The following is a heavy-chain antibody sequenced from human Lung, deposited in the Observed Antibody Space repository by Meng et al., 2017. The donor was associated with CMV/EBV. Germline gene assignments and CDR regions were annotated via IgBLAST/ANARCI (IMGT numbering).Heavy chain of an antibody. D-gene: IGHD4-17*01. Sequence: QVQLVQSGAELQKPGASVKVSCKASGYTFGIFGITWVRQAPGQGLEWVGRISAENGNTNYAQKFQGRVTLTTDTSTKTAYMDLRGLRSDDSAVYYCARAGAAVTTHFDFWGRGTLVTVSS. V-gene: IGHV1-18*01. CDR1: GYTFGIFG. J-gene: IGHJ4*02. CDR3: ARAGAAVTTHFDF. CDR2: ISAENGNT.